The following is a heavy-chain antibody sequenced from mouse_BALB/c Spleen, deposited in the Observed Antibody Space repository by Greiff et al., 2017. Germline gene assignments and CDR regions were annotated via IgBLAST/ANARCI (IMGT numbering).Heavy chain of an antibody. CDR1: GDSITSGY. V-gene: IGHV3-8*02. CDR2: ISYSGST. D-gene: IGHD2-1*01. J-gene: IGHJ4*01. Sequence: EVMLVESGPSLVKPSQTLSITCSVTGDSITSGYWNWIRKFPGNKLEYMGYISYSGSTYYNPSLKSRISITRDTSKNQYYLQLNSVTTEDTATYYCARSHYYGKGMDYWGQGTSVTVSS. CDR3: ARSHYYGKGMDY.